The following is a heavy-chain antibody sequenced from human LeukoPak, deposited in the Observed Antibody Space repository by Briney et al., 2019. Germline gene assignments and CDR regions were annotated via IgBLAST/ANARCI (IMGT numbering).Heavy chain of an antibody. J-gene: IGHJ4*02. CDR2: INHSGST. V-gene: IGHV4-34*01. CDR3: ARVGYDFWSGHYGPYYFDY. Sequence: PSETLSLTCAVYGGSFSGYYWSWIRRPPGKGLEWIGEINHSGSTNYNPSLKSRVTISVDTSKNQFSLKLSSVTAADTAVYYCARVGYDFWSGHYGPYYFDYWGQGTLVTVSS. CDR1: GGSFSGYY. D-gene: IGHD3-3*01.